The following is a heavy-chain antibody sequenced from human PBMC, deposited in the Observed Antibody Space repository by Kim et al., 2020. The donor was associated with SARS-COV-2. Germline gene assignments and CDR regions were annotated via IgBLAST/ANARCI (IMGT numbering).Heavy chain of an antibody. CDR2: IIPIFGTA. J-gene: IGHJ4*02. CDR3: ARGRGSRITIFGVAQPPLGFDY. Sequence: SVKVSCKASGGTFSSYAISWVRQAPGQGLEWMGGIIPIFGTANYAQKFQGRVTITADESTSTAYMELSSLRSEDTAVYYCARGRGSRITIFGVAQPPLGFDYWGQGTLVTVSS. D-gene: IGHD3-3*01. CDR1: GGTFSSYA. V-gene: IGHV1-69*13.